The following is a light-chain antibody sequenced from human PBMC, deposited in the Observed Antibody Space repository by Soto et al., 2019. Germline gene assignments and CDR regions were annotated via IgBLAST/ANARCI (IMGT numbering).Light chain of an antibody. Sequence: DIQMTQSPSSLSASVGDRVTITCQASQDISNYLNWYQQKPGKAPKLLIYDASNLETGVPSRFSGSVSGTDSTLTISSLQPEDVASYYCQKYSSASNFGRGTKVDI. J-gene: IGKJ4*01. CDR2: DAS. CDR3: QKYSSASN. CDR1: QDISNY. V-gene: IGKV1-33*01.